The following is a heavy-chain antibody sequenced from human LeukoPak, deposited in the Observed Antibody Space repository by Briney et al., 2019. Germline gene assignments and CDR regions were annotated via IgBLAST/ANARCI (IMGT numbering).Heavy chain of an antibody. CDR1: GYTFTSYY. V-gene: IGHV1-46*03. CDR3: TQRISGYSYGYDAFDI. CDR2: INPSGGST. D-gene: IGHD5-18*01. Sequence: ASVKVSCKASGYTFTSYYMHWVRQAPGQGLEWMGIINPSGGSTSYAQKFQGRVTMTRDMSTSTVYMELSSLRSEDTAVYYCTQRISGYSYGYDAFDIWGQGTMVTVSS. J-gene: IGHJ3*02.